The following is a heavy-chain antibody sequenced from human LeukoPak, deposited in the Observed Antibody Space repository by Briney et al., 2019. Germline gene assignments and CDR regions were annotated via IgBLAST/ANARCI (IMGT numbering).Heavy chain of an antibody. CDR2: IYHSGST. D-gene: IGHD2-8*01. CDR1: GYSISSGYY. CDR3: ARQPGYCTNGVCYNVRLDP. V-gene: IGHV4-38-2*01. J-gene: IGHJ5*02. Sequence: SETLSLTCAVSGYSISSGYYWGWIRQPPGKGLEWIGSIYHSGSTYYNPSLKSRVAISVDTSKNQFSLKLSSVTAADTAVYYCARQPGYCTNGVCYNVRLDPWGQGTLVTVSS.